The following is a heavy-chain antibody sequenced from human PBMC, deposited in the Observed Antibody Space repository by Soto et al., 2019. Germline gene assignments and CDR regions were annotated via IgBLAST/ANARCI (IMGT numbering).Heavy chain of an antibody. CDR1: GYTFSNYY. CDR3: AREGATAGKMFDY. CDR2: INPNGDTT. V-gene: IGHV1-46*01. J-gene: IGHJ4*02. D-gene: IGHD6-13*01. Sequence: GASVKVSCKASGYTFSNYYMHWVRQAPGQGLEWMRGINPNGDTTYYAQKFLGRLTVTRDTSTSTVYMELSSLRSDDTAVYYCAREGATAGKMFDYWGQGTLVTVS.